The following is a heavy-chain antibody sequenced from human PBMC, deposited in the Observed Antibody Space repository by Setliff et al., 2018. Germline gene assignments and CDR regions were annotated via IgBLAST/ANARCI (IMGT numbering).Heavy chain of an antibody. J-gene: IGHJ4*02. Sequence: PSETLSLTCTVSGASVTSFDYYWSWIRQPPGKGLEYIGHISHGVSTSYSPSLKSRLSISADTSKNQFSLKSTSVTAADTAVYYCARTHCTTTSCFYFHYWGQGTGFTVS. CDR1: GASVTSFDYY. D-gene: IGHD2-2*01. CDR3: ARTHCTTTSCFYFHY. CDR2: ISHGVST. V-gene: IGHV4-30-4*01.